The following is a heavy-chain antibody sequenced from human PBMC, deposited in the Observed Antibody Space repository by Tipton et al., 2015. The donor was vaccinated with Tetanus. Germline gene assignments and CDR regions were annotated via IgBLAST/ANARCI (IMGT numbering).Heavy chain of an antibody. Sequence: GLVKPSETLSLTCAVYGGSFSGYYWSWIRQPPGKGLEWIGEINHSGSTNYNPSLKSRVTISVDTAKNQSSLKLSSVTAADTAVYYCARGRSKSYYYGSGRQYYFDYWGQGTLVTVSS. CDR3: ARGRSKSYYYGSGRQYYFDY. D-gene: IGHD3-10*01. J-gene: IGHJ4*02. V-gene: IGHV4-34*01. CDR1: GGSFSGYY. CDR2: INHSGST.